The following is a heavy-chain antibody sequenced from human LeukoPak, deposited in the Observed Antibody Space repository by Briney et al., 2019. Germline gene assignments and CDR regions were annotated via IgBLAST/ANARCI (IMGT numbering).Heavy chain of an antibody. CDR1: GYTFTGYY. CDR2: INPNSGGT. D-gene: IGHD2-2*01. CDR3: ARDLGAYCSSTSCYAYHNWFDP. J-gene: IGHJ5*02. V-gene: IGHV1-2*02. Sequence: ASVKVSCKASGYTFTGYYMHWVRQAPGQGLEWMGWINPNSGGTNYAQKFQGRVTMTRDTSISTAYMELSRLRSDDTAVYYCARDLGAYCSSTSCYAYHNWFDPWGQGTLVTVSS.